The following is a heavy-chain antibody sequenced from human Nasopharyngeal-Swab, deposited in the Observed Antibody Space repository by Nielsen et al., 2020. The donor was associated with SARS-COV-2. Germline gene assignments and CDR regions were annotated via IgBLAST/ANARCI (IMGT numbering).Heavy chain of an antibody. CDR3: ARAGVEGAFDI. CDR2: IYYSGST. D-gene: IGHD2-15*01. CDR1: GGSISSYY. J-gene: IGHJ3*02. Sequence: SETLSLTCTVSGGSISSYYWSWIRQPPGKGLEWIGYIYYSGSTNYNPSLKSRVTISVDTSKNQFSLKLSPVTAADTAVYYCARAGVEGAFDIWGQGTMVTVSS. V-gene: IGHV4-59*01.